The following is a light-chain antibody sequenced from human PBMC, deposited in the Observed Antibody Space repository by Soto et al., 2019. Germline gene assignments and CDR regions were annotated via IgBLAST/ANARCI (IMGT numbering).Light chain of an antibody. Sequence: HSALTQSASVSGSLGQSISISCTGTSTDVGGYDYVSWYQQHPGKAPRLMIYDVSNRPSGVSNRFSGSKSGNTASLTISGLQAEDEADYYCSSYTSTYTLIFGGGTKVTV. V-gene: IGLV2-14*03. CDR2: DVS. CDR3: SSYTSTYTLI. CDR1: STDVGGYDY. J-gene: IGLJ2*01.